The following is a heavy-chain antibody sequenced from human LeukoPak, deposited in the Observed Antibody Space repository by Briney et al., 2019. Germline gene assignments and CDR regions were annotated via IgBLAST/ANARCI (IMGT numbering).Heavy chain of an antibody. J-gene: IGHJ4*02. V-gene: IGHV1-69*01. D-gene: IGHD3-22*01. CDR2: IIPIFGIA. CDR1: GGTFSSYA. CDR3: ARSPISYDSTFSVDY. Sequence: GSSVKVSCKASGGTFSSYAISWVRQAPGQGLEWMGGIIPIFGIANYAQKFQGRVTITADESTSTAYMELSSLRSEDTAVYCCARSPISYDSTFSVDYWGQGTLVTVSS.